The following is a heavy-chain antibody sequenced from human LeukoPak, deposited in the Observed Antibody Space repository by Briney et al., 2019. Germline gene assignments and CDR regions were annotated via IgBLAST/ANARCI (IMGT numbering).Heavy chain of an antibody. CDR3: ARDYNWWYFDY. CDR1: GGSISSYY. Sequence: SETLSLTCTVSGGSISSYYWGWIRQPPGKGLGWIGYIHYSGSTYYNPSLKSRVTISVDTSKNQFSLKLSSVTAADTAVYYCARDYNWWYFDYWGQGTLVTVSS. CDR2: IHYSGST. V-gene: IGHV4-59*12. D-gene: IGHD1-1*01. J-gene: IGHJ4*02.